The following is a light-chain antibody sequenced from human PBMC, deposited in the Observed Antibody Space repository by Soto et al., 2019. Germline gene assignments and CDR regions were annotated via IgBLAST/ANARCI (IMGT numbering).Light chain of an antibody. CDR1: QRPSNN. CDR2: DAS. Sequence: ELVLTQSPATLSVSPGESATISCRASQRPSNNVAWYQQTPGQAPRLLIYDASTRATGIPARFSGSGSGTEFTLTVSSLQSEDFAVYYCQQYIKWPITFGQGTRLEI. J-gene: IGKJ5*01. V-gene: IGKV3-15*01. CDR3: QQYIKWPIT.